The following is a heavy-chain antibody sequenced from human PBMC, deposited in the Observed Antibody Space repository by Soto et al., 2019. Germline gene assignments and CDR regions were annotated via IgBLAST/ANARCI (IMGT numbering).Heavy chain of an antibody. CDR2: IYPGDSDT. J-gene: IGHJ6*02. V-gene: IGHV5-51*01. Sequence: RGESLKISYKGSGYSFTSYWIGWVRQMPGKGLEWMGIIYPGDSDTRYSPSFQGQVTISADKSISTAYLQWSSLKASDTAMYYCARTSAGGKYYYGMDVWGQGTRVTVSS. CDR1: GYSFTSYW. CDR3: ARTSAGGKYYYGMDV. D-gene: IGHD6-13*01.